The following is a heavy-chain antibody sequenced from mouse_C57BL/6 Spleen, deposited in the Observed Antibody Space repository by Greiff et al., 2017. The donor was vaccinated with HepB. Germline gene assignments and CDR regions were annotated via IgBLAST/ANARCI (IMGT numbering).Heavy chain of an antibody. CDR1: GYTFTTYP. Sequence: VQLQQSGAELVKPGASVKMSCKASGYTFTTYPIEWMKQDHGKSLEWIGNFHPYNDDTKYNEKFKGKATLTVEKSSSTVYLELSRLTSDDSAVYYCARKYDGYYVGFAYWGQGTLVTVSA. D-gene: IGHD2-3*01. CDR3: ARKYDGYYVGFAY. V-gene: IGHV1-47*01. J-gene: IGHJ3*01. CDR2: FHPYNDDT.